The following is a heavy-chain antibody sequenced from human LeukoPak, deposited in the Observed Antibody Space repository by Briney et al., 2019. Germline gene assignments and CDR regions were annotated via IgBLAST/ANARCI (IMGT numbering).Heavy chain of an antibody. CDR2: ISYSGST. CDR3: AGGIVGTTWFDY. J-gene: IGHJ4*02. D-gene: IGHD1-26*01. Sequence: SETLSLTCTVSGDSISSYYWSWIRQPPGKGLEWIGYISYSGSTNYNPSLRSRVTISVDTSKNQFSLKLSSVTAADTAIYYCAGGIVGTTWFDYWGQGTLVTVSS. V-gene: IGHV4-59*01. CDR1: GDSISSYY.